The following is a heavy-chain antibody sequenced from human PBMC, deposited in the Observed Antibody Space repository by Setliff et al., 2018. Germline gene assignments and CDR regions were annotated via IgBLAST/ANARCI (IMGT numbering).Heavy chain of an antibody. D-gene: IGHD3-3*01. CDR2: ISWNSGSI. CDR1: GFTFDDYA. J-gene: IGHJ6*03. CDR3: AKGTHHEFWSGPPMDV. V-gene: IGHV3-9*01. Sequence: GGSLRLSCVASGFTFDDYAMHWVRQAPGKGLEWVSGISWNSGSIGYGDSVKGRFTISRDSAKTSLYLQMNSLRAEDTALYYCAKGTHHEFWSGPPMDVWGKGTTVTVSS.